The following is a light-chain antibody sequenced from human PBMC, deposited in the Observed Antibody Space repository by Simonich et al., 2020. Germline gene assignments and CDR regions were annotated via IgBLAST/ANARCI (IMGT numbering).Light chain of an antibody. J-gene: IGKJ1*01. Sequence: DIVMTQSPASLAVSLGERATINCKSRHSVLYSSTNKNYLAWYQQKPGQPPKLLIYWASTGESGVPDRFSGRGSGTDFTLTISSLQAEDVAVYYCQQYYSTPRTFGQGTKVEIK. V-gene: IGKV4-1*01. CDR1: HSVLYSSTNKNY. CDR2: WAS. CDR3: QQYYSTPRT.